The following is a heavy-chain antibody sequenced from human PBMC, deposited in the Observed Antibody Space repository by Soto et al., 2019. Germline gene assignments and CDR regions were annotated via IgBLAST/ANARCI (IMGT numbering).Heavy chain of an antibody. V-gene: IGHV5-51*01. CDR3: ARHDPLGYCSGGSCYGIDY. J-gene: IGHJ4*02. CDR1: GYSFTSYW. D-gene: IGHD2-15*01. CDR2: IYPGDTDT. Sequence: PGESLKISCKGSGYSFTSYWIGWVRQMPGKGLEWMGIIYPGDTDTRYSPSFQGQVTISADKSISTAYLQWSSLKASDTAMYYCARHDPLGYCSGGSCYGIDYWGQGTLVTVSS.